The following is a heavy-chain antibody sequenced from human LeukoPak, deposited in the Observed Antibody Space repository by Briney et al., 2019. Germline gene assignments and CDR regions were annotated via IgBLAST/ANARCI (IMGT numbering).Heavy chain of an antibody. J-gene: IGHJ4*02. CDR2: ISSSSSTI. D-gene: IGHD2-2*03. CDR1: GFTFSRYN. Sequence: GGSLRLSCAASGFTFSRYNMNWVRQAPGKGLEWVSYISSSSSTIYYADSVKGRFTISRDNAKNSLYLQMSSLRAEDTAVYYCAIWMGNNADFTGPIDYWGQGTLVTVSS. V-gene: IGHV3-48*04. CDR3: AIWMGNNADFTGPIDY.